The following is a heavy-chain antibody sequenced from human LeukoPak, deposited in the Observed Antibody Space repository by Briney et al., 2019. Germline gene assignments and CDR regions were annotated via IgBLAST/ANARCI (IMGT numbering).Heavy chain of an antibody. CDR3: ARAPRGNSGYCSSTSCTDHRYNWSDP. V-gene: IGHV1-3*01. CDR2: INAGNGNT. CDR1: GYTFTSYA. D-gene: IGHD2-2*01. Sequence: ASVKVSCKASGYTFTSYAMHWVRQAPGQRLEWMGWINAGNGNTKYSQKFQGRVTITRDTSASTAYMEVSSLRSEDTAVYYCARAPRGNSGYCSSTSCTDHRYNWSDPWGQGTLVTVSS. J-gene: IGHJ5*02.